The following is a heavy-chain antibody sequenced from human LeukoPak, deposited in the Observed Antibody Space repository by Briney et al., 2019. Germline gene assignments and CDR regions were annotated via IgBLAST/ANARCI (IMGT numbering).Heavy chain of an antibody. Sequence: SETLSLTCTVSGGSISSYYWSWIRQPPGKGLEWIAYLFYSGSTDYNPSIESRVTISVDTSKNQFSLKLRSVTAADTAVYNCAAVAVIRGVTYFDYWGQGTLVTVSS. CDR2: LFYSGST. CDR1: GGSISSYY. CDR3: AAVAVIRGVTYFDY. V-gene: IGHV4-59*01. D-gene: IGHD3-10*01. J-gene: IGHJ4*02.